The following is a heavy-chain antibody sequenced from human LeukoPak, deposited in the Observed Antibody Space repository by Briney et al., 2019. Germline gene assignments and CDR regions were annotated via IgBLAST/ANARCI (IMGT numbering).Heavy chain of an antibody. CDR1: GFTFSSYS. CDR2: ISSSSSTI. D-gene: IGHD3-16*01. CDR3: ASVSGSYYYGMDV. V-gene: IGHV3-48*01. J-gene: IGHJ6*02. Sequence: PGGSLRLSCAASGFTFSSYSMNWVRQAPGKGLEWVSYISSSSSTIYYADSVKGRFTISRDNAKNSLYLQMNSLSAEDTAVYYCASVSGSYYYGMDVWGQGTTVTVSS.